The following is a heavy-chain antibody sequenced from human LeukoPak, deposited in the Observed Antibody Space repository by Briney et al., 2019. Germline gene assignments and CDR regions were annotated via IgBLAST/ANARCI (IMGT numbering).Heavy chain of an antibody. CDR3: ARGYGDYDTPRIDY. V-gene: IGHV4-30-2*01. D-gene: IGHD4-17*01. J-gene: IGHJ4*02. Sequence: SETLSLTCADSGGSISSGGYSWSWIRQPPGKGLEWIGYIYHSGSTYYNPSLKSRVTISVDRSKNQFSLKLSSVTAADTAVYYCARGYGDYDTPRIDYWGQGTLVTVSS. CDR1: GGSISSGGYS. CDR2: IYHSGST.